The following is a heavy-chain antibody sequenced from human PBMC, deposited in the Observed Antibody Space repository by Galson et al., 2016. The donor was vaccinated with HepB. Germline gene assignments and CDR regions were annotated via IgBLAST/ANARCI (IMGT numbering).Heavy chain of an antibody. Sequence: SLRLSCAASGFPFNIYAMSWVRQAPGKGLEWVSAISGSGGATYYADSVRGRFTISRDNPRTTLYLQMDSLRADDTAIYYCARETYGSFDPWGQGALVTVSS. CDR3: ARETYGSFDP. CDR1: GFPFNIYA. CDR2: ISGSGGAT. D-gene: IGHD3-10*01. V-gene: IGHV3-23*01. J-gene: IGHJ5*02.